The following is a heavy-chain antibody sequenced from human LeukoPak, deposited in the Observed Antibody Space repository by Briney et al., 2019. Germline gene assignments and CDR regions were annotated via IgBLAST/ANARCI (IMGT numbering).Heavy chain of an antibody. V-gene: IGHV3-23*01. D-gene: IGHD7-27*01. CDR3: AKDRSWGLDY. CDR1: GFTFSNYA. Sequence: GGSLRLSCAVSGFTFSNYAMNWVRQAPGKGLEWVSALSGSGDTTYYADSVKGRFTISRDNSKNTLYLQMYSLRVEDTAIYYCAKDRSWGLDYWGQGTLVTVSS. CDR2: LSGSGDTT. J-gene: IGHJ4*02.